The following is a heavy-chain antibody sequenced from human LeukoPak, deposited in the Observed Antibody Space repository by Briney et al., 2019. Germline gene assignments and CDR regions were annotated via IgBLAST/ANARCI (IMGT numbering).Heavy chain of an antibody. D-gene: IGHD3-3*01. V-gene: IGHV4-38-2*01. J-gene: IGHJ5*02. CDR1: GYSISSGYY. Sequence: SETLSLTCAVSGYSISSGYYWGWIRQPPGNGLEWIGSIDHSGSTYYNPSLKSRVTISVDTSKNQFSLKLSSVTAADTAVYYCARHPGRLPYYDFWSAPGWFDPWGQGTLVTVSS. CDR2: IDHSGST. CDR3: ARHPGRLPYYDFWSAPGWFDP.